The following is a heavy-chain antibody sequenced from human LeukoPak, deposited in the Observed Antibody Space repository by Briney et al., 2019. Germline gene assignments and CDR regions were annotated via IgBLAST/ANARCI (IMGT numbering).Heavy chain of an antibody. CDR3: ARAYSSRTFDY. CDR1: GLTVSSNY. J-gene: IGHJ4*02. CDR2: IYSGGST. Sequence: PGGSLRLSCAASGLTVSSNYMSWVRQAPGKGLEWVSVIYSGGSTYYADSVKGRFTISRDNSKNTLYLQMNSLRAEDTAVYYCARAYSSRTFDYWGQGTLVTVSS. V-gene: IGHV3-53*01. D-gene: IGHD6-13*01.